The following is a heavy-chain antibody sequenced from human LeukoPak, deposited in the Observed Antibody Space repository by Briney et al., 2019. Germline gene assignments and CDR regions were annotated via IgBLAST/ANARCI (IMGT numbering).Heavy chain of an antibody. D-gene: IGHD3-16*02. V-gene: IGHV4-59*08. CDR2: IHYTGST. CDR3: ARHLGELSHPLDY. CDR1: GGSINGYL. Sequence: SETLSLTCTVSGGSINGYLWGWIRQPPGKGLEYIAWIHYTGSTNYNPSLRSRVTLSLDMSMNQFALRLNSVTAADAAVYYCARHLGELSHPLDYWGQGTLVTVSS. J-gene: IGHJ4*02.